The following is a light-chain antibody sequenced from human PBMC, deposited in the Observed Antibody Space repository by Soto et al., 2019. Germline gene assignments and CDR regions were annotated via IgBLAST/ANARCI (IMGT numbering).Light chain of an antibody. CDR1: QSVSSF. Sequence: EIVLTQSPATLSLSPGERATLSCRASQSVSSFLAWYQQKPGQAPRLLIYDASNRATGIPARFSGSGSGTDFTLTISRLEPEDFAVYYCQHRSNWPVTFGGGTKLEIK. CDR2: DAS. J-gene: IGKJ4*01. CDR3: QHRSNWPVT. V-gene: IGKV3-11*01.